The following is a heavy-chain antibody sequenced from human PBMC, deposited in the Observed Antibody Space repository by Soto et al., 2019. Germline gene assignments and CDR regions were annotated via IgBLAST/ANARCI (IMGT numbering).Heavy chain of an antibody. V-gene: IGHV4-31*02. J-gene: IGHJ6*02. CDR3: ARSGGNSYYYGMDV. D-gene: IGHD3-10*01. Sequence: QVQLQESGPGLVKPSQTLSLTCSFSGGSISSGGDSWSWIRQPPGKALEWIGYIYYSANTHYNPSLTGRVSISADTSKNQFSLKLSSVTAAGTAVYYCARSGGNSYYYGMDVWGQGTTVTVSS. CDR2: IYYSANT. CDR1: GGSISSGGDS.